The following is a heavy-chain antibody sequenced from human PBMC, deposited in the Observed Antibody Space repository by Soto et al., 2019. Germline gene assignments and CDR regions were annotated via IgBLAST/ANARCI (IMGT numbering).Heavy chain of an antibody. V-gene: IGHV2-5*02. CDR3: AHKGGGDRILDY. Sequence: QITLKESGPPLVKPTQTLTLTCTFSGFSLSTRGVGVGWIRQPPGKALEWLAIIYWDDDKRYSPSLKSRLTISKDTSKNQVVLKLTKVDPVDTATYYCAHKGGGDRILDYWGQGTLVTVSS. J-gene: IGHJ4*02. D-gene: IGHD3-16*01. CDR1: GFSLSTRGVG. CDR2: IYWDDDK.